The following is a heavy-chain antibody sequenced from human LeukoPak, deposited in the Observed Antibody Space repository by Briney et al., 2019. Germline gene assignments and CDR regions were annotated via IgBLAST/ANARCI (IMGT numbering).Heavy chain of an antibody. J-gene: IGHJ4*02. CDR2: IYPGDSDT. CDR1: GYSFTSYW. Sequence: GESLKISCKGSGYSFTSYWIGWVGQMPGKSLEWMGIIYPGDSDTRYSPSLQGQVTISADKSISTAYLQWSSLKASDTAMYYCARHYYDYVWGSYGIDYWGQGTLVTVSS. D-gene: IGHD3-16*01. CDR3: ARHYYDYVWGSYGIDY. V-gene: IGHV5-51*01.